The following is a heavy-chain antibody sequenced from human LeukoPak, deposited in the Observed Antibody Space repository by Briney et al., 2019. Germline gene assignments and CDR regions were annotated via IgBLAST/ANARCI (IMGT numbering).Heavy chain of an antibody. J-gene: IGHJ5*02. D-gene: IGHD1-7*01. CDR3: ARGYNWNYGYL. Sequence: SETLSLTCTVSGGSISSYYWSWIRQPSGEGLEWIGRNYTSVSTNYNPSLKSRVTMSIDTSKNQFSLKLSSVTGADTAVYYCARGYNWNYGYLWGQGTLVTVSS. CDR1: GGSISSYY. CDR2: NYTSVST. V-gene: IGHV4-4*07.